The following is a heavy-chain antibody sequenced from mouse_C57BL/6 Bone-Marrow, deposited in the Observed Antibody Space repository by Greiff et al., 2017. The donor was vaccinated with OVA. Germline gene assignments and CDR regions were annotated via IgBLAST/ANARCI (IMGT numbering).Heavy chain of an antibody. Sequence: EVQLQESGPVLVKPGASVKMSCKASGYTFTDYYMNWVKQSHGKSLEWIGVINPYNGGTSYNQKFKGKATLTVDKPSSTAYMELNSLTSEDSAVYYCAIYYGSSFAMDDWGQGTSVTVSS. V-gene: IGHV1-19*01. D-gene: IGHD1-1*01. CDR3: AIYYGSSFAMDD. CDR2: INPYNGGT. CDR1: GYTFTDYY. J-gene: IGHJ4*01.